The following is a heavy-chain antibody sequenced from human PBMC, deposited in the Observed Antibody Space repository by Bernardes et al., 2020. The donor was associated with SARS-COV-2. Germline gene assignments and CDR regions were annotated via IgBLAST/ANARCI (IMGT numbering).Heavy chain of an antibody. CDR3: AKDHLDLGWYYDFGSGYYVPGYGMDV. CDR1: GSSPTSYA. CDR2: ISGIVASR. V-gene: IGHV3-23*01. Sequence: GRSLSPSCVVSGSSPTSYAISWVRQAPGNWREWVSSISGIVASRFYAASVTGWFTISRDNSKNTLYLQMNSLRAEDTAVYYCAKDHLDLGWYYDFGSGYYVPGYGMDVWGQGTTVTVSS. D-gene: IGHD3-3*01. J-gene: IGHJ6*02.